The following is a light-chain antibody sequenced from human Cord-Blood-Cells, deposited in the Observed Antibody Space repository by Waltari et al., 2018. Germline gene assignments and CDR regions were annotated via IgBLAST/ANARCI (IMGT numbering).Light chain of an antibody. J-gene: IGKJ1*01. CDR3: RQYYSYPWT. Sequence: AIRPTQSPSPFSASLGDRVTIPCRASQGISSYLSWYQQKPGTAPKLLIYAAASVQSGLPSKFSGSGSGTEFTLTVSCLQAEEFASYYCRQYYSYPWTFGQGTKVEIK. CDR2: AAA. V-gene: IGKV1-8*01. CDR1: QGISSY.